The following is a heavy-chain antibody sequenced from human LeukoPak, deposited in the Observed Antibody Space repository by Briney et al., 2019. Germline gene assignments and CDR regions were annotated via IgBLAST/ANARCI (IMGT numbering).Heavy chain of an antibody. Sequence: ASVKVSCKASGYTFTSYRISWVRQAPGQGLEWMGWISAYNGNTNYAQKLHGRVTLTTDTSTSTAYMELRSLRSDDTAVYYCARDESVVVPAAAHWGQGTLVTVSS. CDR3: ARDESVVVPAAAH. V-gene: IGHV1-18*01. CDR1: GYTFTSYR. CDR2: ISAYNGNT. J-gene: IGHJ4*02. D-gene: IGHD2-2*01.